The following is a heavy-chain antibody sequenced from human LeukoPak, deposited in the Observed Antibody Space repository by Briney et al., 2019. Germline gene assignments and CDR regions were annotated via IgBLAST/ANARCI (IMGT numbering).Heavy chain of an antibody. V-gene: IGHV4-59*01. D-gene: IGHD6-6*01. CDR2: IYYSGST. J-gene: IGHJ5*02. CDR3: ARYSSSSVVGWFDP. Sequence: SETLSLTCTVSGGSISSYYWSWIRQPPGKGLEWIGYIYYSGSTNYNPSLKSRATISVATSKNQFSLKLSSVPAADTAVYYCARYSSSSVVGWFDPWGQGTLVTVSS. CDR1: GGSISSYY.